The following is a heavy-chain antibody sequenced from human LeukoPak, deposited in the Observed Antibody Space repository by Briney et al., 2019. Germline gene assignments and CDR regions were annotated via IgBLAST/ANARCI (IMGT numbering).Heavy chain of an antibody. V-gene: IGHV3-53*01. CDR1: GFTVSSNY. Sequence: GGSLRLSCAASGFTVSSNYMSWVRQAPGKGLEWVSVIYSGGSTYYADSVKGRFTISRDNSKNTLYLQMNSLRAGDTAVYYCARTQGDYYGSGSYYYFDYWGQGTLVTVSS. CDR3: ARTQGDYYGSGSYYYFDY. D-gene: IGHD3-10*01. J-gene: IGHJ4*02. CDR2: IYSGGST.